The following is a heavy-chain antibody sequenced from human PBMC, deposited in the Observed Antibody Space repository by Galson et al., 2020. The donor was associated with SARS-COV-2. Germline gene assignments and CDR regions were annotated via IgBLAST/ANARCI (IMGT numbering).Heavy chain of an antibody. V-gene: IGHV3-30*03. CDR2: ISYDGSNK. D-gene: IGHD2-21*01. CDR1: GFTFSSYG. J-gene: IGHJ4*02. CDR3: ARLWSVADY. Sequence: GESLKISCAASGFTFSSYGMHWVRQAPGKGLEWVAVISYDGSNKYYADSVKGRFTISRDNSKNTLYLQMNSLRAEDTAVYYCARLWSVADYWGQGTLVTVSS.